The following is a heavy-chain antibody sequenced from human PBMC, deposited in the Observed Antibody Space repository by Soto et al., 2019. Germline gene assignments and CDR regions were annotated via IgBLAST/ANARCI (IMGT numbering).Heavy chain of an antibody. J-gene: IGHJ6*02. CDR1: GYTFNDYW. V-gene: IGHV3-7*05. D-gene: IGHD6-19*01. CDR3: ARDRVSGFHGQDAWGMDV. CDR2: IKGDESEK. Sequence: EVHLVESGGGLVQPGGSLRLSCAASGYTFNDYWMAWVRPTPGKGLEWVANIKGDESEKYYEDSVRGRFTITRDNAKISLYLQMNSLGVEDTAVSYCARDRVSGFHGQDAWGMDVWGQGTTVTVSS.